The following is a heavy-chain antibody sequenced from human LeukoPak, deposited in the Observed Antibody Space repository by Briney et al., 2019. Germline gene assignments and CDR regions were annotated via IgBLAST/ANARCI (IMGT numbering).Heavy chain of an antibody. J-gene: IGHJ4*02. CDR3: ARDRYYYDSSGYVFDY. Sequence: LETLSLTCTVSGGSIRSFYWRLIRQPPGKGLEWIGYIYYSGGTNYNPSLKSRVTISVDTSKNQFSLKLSSVTAADTAVYYCARDRYYYDSSGYVFDYWGQGTLVTVSS. V-gene: IGHV4-59*12. CDR1: GGSIRSFY. CDR2: IYYSGGT. D-gene: IGHD3-22*01.